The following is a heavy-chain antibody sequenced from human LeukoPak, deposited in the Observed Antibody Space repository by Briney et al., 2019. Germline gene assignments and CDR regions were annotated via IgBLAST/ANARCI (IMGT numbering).Heavy chain of an antibody. Sequence: GGSLILSCAAAGFTFSAYWMHCVRQAPGKGLEWLADIRQDGDQTYYADSVKGRFTISRDNAKNSLYMQLNSLRAEDTAVYYCAKDLASTGALDLWGQGTLVTVSS. CDR3: AKDLASTGALDL. J-gene: IGHJ4*02. CDR1: GFTFSAYW. CDR2: IRQDGDQT. V-gene: IGHV3-7*01. D-gene: IGHD1-14*01.